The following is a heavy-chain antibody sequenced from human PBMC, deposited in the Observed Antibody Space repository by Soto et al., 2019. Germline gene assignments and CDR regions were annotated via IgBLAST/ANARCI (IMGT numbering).Heavy chain of an antibody. J-gene: IGHJ2*01. V-gene: IGHV1-69*04. CDR2: IIPILGIA. D-gene: IGHD6-19*01. Sequence: ASVKVSCKASGGTFSSYTISWVRQAPGQGLEWMGRIIPILGIANYAQKFQGRVTITADKSTSTAYMELSSLRSEDTAVYYCARDDSGGSYWYFELWGRGTLVTVSS. CDR1: GGTFSSYT. CDR3: ARDDSGGSYWYFEL.